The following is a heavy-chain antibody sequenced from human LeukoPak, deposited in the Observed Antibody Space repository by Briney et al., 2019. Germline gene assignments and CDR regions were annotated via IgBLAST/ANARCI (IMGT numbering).Heavy chain of an antibody. J-gene: IGHJ4*02. Sequence: ASMKVSCKASGYIFRSYGISWVRQAPGQGLEWMGWISAYNGNTNYAQKVQGRVTLTTDTSTATAYMEMRGLISDDTAVYYCARALSDDFWSFYQDYWGQGTLLIVSP. CDR3: ARALSDDFWSFYQDY. V-gene: IGHV1-18*01. CDR1: GYIFRSYG. D-gene: IGHD3-3*01. CDR2: ISAYNGNT.